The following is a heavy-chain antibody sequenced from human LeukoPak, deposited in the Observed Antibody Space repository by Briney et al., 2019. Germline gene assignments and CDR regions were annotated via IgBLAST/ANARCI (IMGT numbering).Heavy chain of an antibody. Sequence: GASVKVSCKASGYTFTGYYMHWVRQAPGQGLEWMGGIIPIFGTANYAQKFQGRVTITADESTSTAYMELSSLRSEDTAVYYCARGRDSSGWSSDPEYSQHWGQGTLVTVSS. CDR1: GYTFTGYY. CDR3: ARGRDSSGWSSDPEYSQH. D-gene: IGHD6-19*01. J-gene: IGHJ1*01. V-gene: IGHV1-69*13. CDR2: IIPIFGTA.